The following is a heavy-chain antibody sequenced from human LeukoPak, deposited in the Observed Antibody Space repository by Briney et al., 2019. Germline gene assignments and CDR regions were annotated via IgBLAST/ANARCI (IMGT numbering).Heavy chain of an antibody. CDR1: SGSISSNF. V-gene: IGHV4-59*08. Sequence: ESLSLTCSVCSGSISSNFWSWIRQPPGEVLEGIGYIFYSGGSNYNPSVKIRGPISVDTSKNQISLKLNFVSAADTATDFYARHPDLLAFDIWGQGTMVTVSS. CDR3: ARHPDLLAFDI. CDR2: IFYSGGS. J-gene: IGHJ3*02.